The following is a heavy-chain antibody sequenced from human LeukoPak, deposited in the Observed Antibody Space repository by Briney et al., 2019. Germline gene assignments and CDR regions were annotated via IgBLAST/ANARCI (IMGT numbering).Heavy chain of an antibody. CDR2: IYYSGST. CDR1: GGSISSGGYY. D-gene: IGHD6-13*01. V-gene: IGHV4-31*03. CDR3: ASSNSSSWYLVHY. J-gene: IGHJ4*02. Sequence: SETLSLTCTVSGGSISSGGYYWSWIRQPPGRGLEWIGYIYYSGSTDYNPSLKSRVTISVDTSKNQFSLHLSPVTAADTAVYYCASSNSSSWYLVHYWGQGTLVTVSS.